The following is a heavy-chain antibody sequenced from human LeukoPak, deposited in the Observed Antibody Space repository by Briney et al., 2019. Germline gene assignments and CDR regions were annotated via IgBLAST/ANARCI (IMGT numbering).Heavy chain of an antibody. D-gene: IGHD5-18*01. Sequence: GGSLRLSCAASGFTFSDYYMSWIRQAPGKGLEWVANIKEDGSEDYYADSVKGRFAISKDNAKNSLYLQMNSLRAEDTAMYYCARDADGYEDWGQGTLVTVSS. CDR3: ARDADGYED. J-gene: IGHJ4*02. CDR1: GFTFSDYY. CDR2: IKEDGSED. V-gene: IGHV3-7*01.